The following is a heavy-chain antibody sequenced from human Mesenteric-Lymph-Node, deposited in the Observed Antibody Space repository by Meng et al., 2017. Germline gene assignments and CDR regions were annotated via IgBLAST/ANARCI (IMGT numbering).Heavy chain of an antibody. CDR3: ARVWWRQWSSDL. J-gene: IGHJ2*01. CDR1: GGSICRGDYY. CDR2: IYYSGST. Sequence: RLQGSAPGVVKPPRSLSLTSTGSGGSICRGDYYWSLIRQPPEKGVELIGHIYYSGSTSYDPSLKSRVTISVDTSNNQYSLNLSCVSAADTAVYYCARVWWRQWSSDLWGRGTLVTVSS. D-gene: IGHD2-21*02. V-gene: IGHV4-30-4*01.